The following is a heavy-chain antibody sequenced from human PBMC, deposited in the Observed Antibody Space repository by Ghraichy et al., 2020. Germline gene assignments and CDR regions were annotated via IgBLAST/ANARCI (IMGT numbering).Heavy chain of an antibody. CDR3: ARVLIGRGYRYGSTSQSYYGMDV. V-gene: IGHV1-2*02. Sequence: ASVKVSCKASGYSFTAYYVHWVRQAPGQGLEWMGWINPNTGGINYAQKFQGRVTMTRDTSLTTAYMELNNLRSDDTAVYYCARVLIGRGYRYGSTSQSYYGMDVWCQGTTVTVSS. CDR1: GYSFTAYY. J-gene: IGHJ6*02. D-gene: IGHD5-18*01. CDR2: INPNTGGI.